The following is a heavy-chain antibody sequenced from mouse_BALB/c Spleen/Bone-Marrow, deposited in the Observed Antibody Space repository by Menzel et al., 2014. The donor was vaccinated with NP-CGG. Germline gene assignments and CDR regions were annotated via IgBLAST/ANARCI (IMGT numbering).Heavy chain of an antibody. V-gene: IGHV1-7*01. D-gene: IGHD2-10*02. CDR1: GYTFTSYW. CDR3: ARDGYGNYEGFAY. J-gene: IGHJ3*01. CDR2: ISPSTGYT. Sequence: QVQLQQSGAELAKPGASVKMSCKASGYTFTSYWMHWVKQRPGQGLEWIGYISPSTGYTEYNQKFKDKATLTADKSSSTAYMQLSSLTSEDSAVYYCARDGYGNYEGFAYWGQGTLVTVSA.